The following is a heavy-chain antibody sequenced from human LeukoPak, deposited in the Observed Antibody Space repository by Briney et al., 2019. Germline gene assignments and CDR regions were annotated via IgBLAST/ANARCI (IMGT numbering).Heavy chain of an antibody. CDR1: GGSISSGSYY. CDR3: ARDRYHYDSSGYYQLDY. J-gene: IGHJ4*02. V-gene: IGHV4-61*02. Sequence: PSETLSLTCTVSGGSISSGSYYWSWIRQPAGKGLEWIGRISTSGSTNYNPSLKSRVTMSVDTSKNQFSLKLSSVTAADTAVYYCARDRYHYDSSGYYQLDYWGLGTLVTVSS. D-gene: IGHD3-22*01. CDR2: ISTSGST.